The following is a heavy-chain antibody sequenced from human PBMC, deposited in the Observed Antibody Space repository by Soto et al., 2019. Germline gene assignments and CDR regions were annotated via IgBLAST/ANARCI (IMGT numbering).Heavy chain of an antibody. CDR3: ATEIDCSGGSCYRGA. J-gene: IGHJ3*01. Sequence: GASVKVSCKVSGYTLTELSMHWVRQAPGKGLEWMGGFDPEDGETIYAQKFQGRVTMTEDTSTDTAYMELSSLRSEDTAVYYCATEIDCSGGSCYRGAWGQGTMVTVSS. CDR2: FDPEDGET. CDR1: GYTLTELS. V-gene: IGHV1-24*01. D-gene: IGHD2-15*01.